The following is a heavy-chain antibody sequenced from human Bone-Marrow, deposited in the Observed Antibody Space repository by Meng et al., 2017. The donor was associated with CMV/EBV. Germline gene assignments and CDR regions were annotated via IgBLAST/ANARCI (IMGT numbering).Heavy chain of an antibody. CDR3: ARGLAAPGY. CDR1: GGSISGSSYY. D-gene: IGHD6-13*01. V-gene: IGHV4-39*07. J-gene: IGHJ4*02. Sequence: SETLSLTCTVSGGSISGSSYYWGWIRQPPGKGLEWIGEINHSGSTNYNPSLKSRVTISVDTSKNQFSLKLSSVTAADTAVYYCARGLAAPGYWGQGTLVTVSS. CDR2: INHSGST.